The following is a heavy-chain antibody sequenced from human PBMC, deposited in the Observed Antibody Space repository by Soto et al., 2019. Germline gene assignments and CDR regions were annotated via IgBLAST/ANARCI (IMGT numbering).Heavy chain of an antibody. CDR3: ARDRGDVFDY. CDR1: GFTFSTYG. D-gene: IGHD2-21*02. CDR2: IWYDGSNK. J-gene: IGHJ4*02. V-gene: IGHV3-33*01. Sequence: PGGSLRLSCAAAGFTFSTYGMHWVRQAPGKGLEWVAVIWYDGSNKYYADSVKGRFTISRDNSKNTLYLQMNSLRAEDTAVYYCARDRGDVFDYWGQGTLVTVSS.